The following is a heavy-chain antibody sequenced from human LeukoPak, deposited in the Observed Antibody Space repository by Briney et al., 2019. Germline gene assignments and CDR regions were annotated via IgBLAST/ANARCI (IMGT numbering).Heavy chain of an antibody. D-gene: IGHD3-22*01. CDR1: GFTFSSYG. J-gene: IGHJ4*02. CDR3: AKLPGARTVVIDTFDY. Sequence: GGSQRLSCAASGFTFSSYGMHWVRQAPGKGLEWVAFIRYDGSNKYYADSVKGRFTISRDNSKNTLYLQMNSLRAEDTAVYYCAKLPGARTVVIDTFDYWGQGTLVTVSS. V-gene: IGHV3-30*02. CDR2: IRYDGSNK.